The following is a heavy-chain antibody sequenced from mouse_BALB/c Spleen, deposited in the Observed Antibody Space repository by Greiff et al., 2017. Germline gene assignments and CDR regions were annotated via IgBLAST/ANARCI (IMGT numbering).Heavy chain of an antibody. CDR1: GFTFSSFG. Sequence: VQLKESGGGLVQPGGSRKLSCAASGFTFSSFGMHWVRQAPEKGLEWVAYISSGSSTIYYADTVKGRFTISRDNPKNTLFLQMTSLRSEDTAMYYCARGGVYAMDYWGQGTSVTVSS. V-gene: IGHV5-17*02. J-gene: IGHJ4*01. CDR3: ARGGVYAMDY. CDR2: ISSGSSTI.